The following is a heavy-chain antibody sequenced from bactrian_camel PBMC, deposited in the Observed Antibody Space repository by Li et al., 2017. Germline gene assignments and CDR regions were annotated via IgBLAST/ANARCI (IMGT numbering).Heavy chain of an antibody. Sequence: HVQLVESGGGSVQAGGSLRLSCEGSGRTYDKWCMGWFRQAPGKERELVSAVHTLSDATYFTDSVKGRFTISTDPTKNTAYLEMRSLRPDDSGVYYCAAGPGPICLGPDRYNYWGQGTQVTVS. D-gene: IGHD3*01. V-gene: IGHV3-3*01. CDR1: GRTYDKWC. J-gene: IGHJ4*01. CDR3: AAGPGPICLGPDRYNY. CDR2: VHTLSDAT.